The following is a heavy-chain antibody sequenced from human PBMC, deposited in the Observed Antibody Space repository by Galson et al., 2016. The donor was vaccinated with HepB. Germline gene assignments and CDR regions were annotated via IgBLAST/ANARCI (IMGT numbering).Heavy chain of an antibody. Sequence: SETLSLTCTVSGGSISSYYWSWIRQPPGKGLEWIGYIYYSGSTHYNPSLKSRVTISVDTSKNQFSLRLSSVTAADTAVYYCARMDPALVSGFDYWGQGILVTVSS. D-gene: IGHD5-18*01. CDR1: GGSISSYY. CDR2: IYYSGST. CDR3: ARMDPALVSGFDY. V-gene: IGHV4-59*01. J-gene: IGHJ4*02.